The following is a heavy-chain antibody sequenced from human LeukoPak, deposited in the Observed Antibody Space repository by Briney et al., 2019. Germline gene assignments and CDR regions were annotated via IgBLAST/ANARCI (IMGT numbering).Heavy chain of an antibody. J-gene: IGHJ5*02. Sequence: GGSLRLSCAPSGFAVSGNYMSWVRQAPGKGLEWVSVIYSGGSTHYADSVKGRFTISRDNSKNTLYLQMNSLRAEDTAVYYCARVAYGPNWFDPWGQGTLVTVSS. D-gene: IGHD3-10*01. V-gene: IGHV3-66*01. CDR1: GFAVSGNY. CDR3: ARVAYGPNWFDP. CDR2: IYSGGST.